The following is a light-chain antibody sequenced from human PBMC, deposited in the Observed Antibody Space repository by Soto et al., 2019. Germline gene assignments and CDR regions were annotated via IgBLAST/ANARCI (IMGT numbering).Light chain of an antibody. J-gene: IGKJ1*01. V-gene: IGKV1-5*03. CDR1: QSISSW. CDR3: QHYNSYSEA. Sequence: DIQMTQSPSTLSASVGDRVTITCRASQSISSWLAWYQQKPGKAPKLLIYKASSLESGAPSRFSGSGSGTEFTLTISSLQPDDFATYYCQHYNSYSEAFGQGTKVDIK. CDR2: KAS.